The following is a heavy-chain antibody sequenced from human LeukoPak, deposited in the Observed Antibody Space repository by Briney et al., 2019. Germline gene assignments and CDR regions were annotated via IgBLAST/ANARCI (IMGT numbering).Heavy chain of an antibody. V-gene: IGHV3-23*01. D-gene: IGHD2-2*01. CDR1: GFTFSSYA. CDR2: ISGSGGST. Sequence: GGSLRLSCAASGFTFSSYAISWVRQAPGKGLEWVSAISGSGGSTYYADSVKGRFTISRDNSKNTLYLQMNSLRAEDTAVYYCAKGYCSSTSCYLSYFDYWGQGTLVTVSS. CDR3: AKGYCSSTSCYLSYFDY. J-gene: IGHJ4*02.